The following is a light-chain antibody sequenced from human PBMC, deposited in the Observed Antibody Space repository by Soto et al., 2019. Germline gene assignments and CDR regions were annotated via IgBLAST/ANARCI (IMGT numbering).Light chain of an antibody. CDR3: QQSFNTPWT. J-gene: IGKJ1*01. CDR2: AAS. CDR1: QSSSTY. V-gene: IGKV1-39*01. Sequence: DIQMTQSPSSLSASVGDRVTITCRASQSSSTYLNWYQQKPGQVPKLLIYAASSLQSGVPSRFSGSGSGTDFTLTISSLQPEDFATYYCQQSFNTPWTFGQGTKVEIK.